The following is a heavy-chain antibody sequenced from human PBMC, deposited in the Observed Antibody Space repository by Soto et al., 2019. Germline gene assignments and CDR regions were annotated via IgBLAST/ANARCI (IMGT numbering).Heavy chain of an antibody. CDR1: GFILSSYA. CDR2: ISYDDRNK. J-gene: IGHJ4*02. D-gene: IGHD2-2*01. Sequence: HPGGSLRLSCAASGFILSSYAMHWVRQAPGKGLEWVAVISYDDRNKYYADSVKGRFTISRDNSKNTLYLQMNSLRAEDTAVYYCANLGGGYCTSTDCPDYWGQGTLVTVSS. CDR3: ANLGGGYCTSTDCPDY. V-gene: IGHV3-30*18.